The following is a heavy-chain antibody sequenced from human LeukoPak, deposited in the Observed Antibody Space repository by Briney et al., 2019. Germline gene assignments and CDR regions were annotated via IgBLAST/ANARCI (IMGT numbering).Heavy chain of an antibody. J-gene: IGHJ3*02. CDR3: ARDSWGDGAFDI. CDR2: IYHSGTT. Sequence: SETLSLTCTVSDYSISSGYYWGWIRQPPGKGLEWIGSIYHSGTTYYNPSLQSRVTISVDTSKNQFSLKLSSVTAADTAVYYCARDSWGDGAFDIWGQGTMVTVSS. D-gene: IGHD3-16*01. V-gene: IGHV4-38-2*02. CDR1: DYSISSGYY.